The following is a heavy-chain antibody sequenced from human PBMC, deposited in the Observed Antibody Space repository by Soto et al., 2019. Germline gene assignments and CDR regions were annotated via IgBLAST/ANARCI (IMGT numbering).Heavy chain of an antibody. CDR2: INPNSGGT. V-gene: IGHV1-2*04. D-gene: IGHD6-6*01. J-gene: IGHJ6*02. CDR3: ARDLGGIAARSDMDYYGMDV. Sequence: VKVSCKASGYTFTGYYMHWVRQAPGQGLEWMGWINPNSGGTNYAQKFQGWVTMTRDTSISTAYMELSRLRSDDTAVYYCARDLGGIAARSDMDYYGMDVWGQGTTVTVSS. CDR1: GYTFTGYY.